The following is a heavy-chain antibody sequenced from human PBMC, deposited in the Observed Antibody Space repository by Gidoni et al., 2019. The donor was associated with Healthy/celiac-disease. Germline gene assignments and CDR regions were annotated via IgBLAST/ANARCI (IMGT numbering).Heavy chain of an antibody. Sequence: EVQLVESGGGLVQQGRSLRLSCTASGFTFGYYAMSWFRQAPGKGLEWVGFIRSKAYGGTTEYAASVKGRFTISRDDSKSIAYLQMNSLKTEDTAVYYCTRVGSSWYVGLFDYWGQGTLVTVSS. CDR1: GFTFGYYA. J-gene: IGHJ4*02. V-gene: IGHV3-49*03. D-gene: IGHD6-13*01. CDR3: TRVGSSWYVGLFDY. CDR2: IRSKAYGGTT.